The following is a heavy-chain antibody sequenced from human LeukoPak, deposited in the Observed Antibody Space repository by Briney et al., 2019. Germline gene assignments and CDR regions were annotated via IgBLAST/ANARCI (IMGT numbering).Heavy chain of an antibody. CDR3: ARDLSTRSGVPFDP. CDR1: GGSISSSSYY. J-gene: IGHJ5*02. CDR2: IYYSGST. Sequence: PSETLSLTCTVSGGSISSSSYYWGWIRQPPGKGLEWIGSIYYSGSTYYNPSLKSRVTISVDTSKNQFSLKLSSVTAADTAVYYCARDLSTRSGVPFDPWGQGTLVTVSS. V-gene: IGHV4-39*07. D-gene: IGHD3-3*01.